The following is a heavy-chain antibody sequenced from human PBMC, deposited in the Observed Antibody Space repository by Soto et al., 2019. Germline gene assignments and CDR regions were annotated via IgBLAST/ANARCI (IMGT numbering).Heavy chain of an antibody. D-gene: IGHD6-13*01. J-gene: IGHJ5*02. CDR1: GGSISSYY. Sequence: SETLSLTCTVSGGSISSYYWNWLRQPAGKGLEWIGRIYSSGSTNYNPSLKTRVTMSVDTSKNQFSLKLSSVTAADTAVYYCARISLAAAASWFDPWGQGTLVTVSS. V-gene: IGHV4-4*07. CDR2: IYSSGST. CDR3: ARISLAAAASWFDP.